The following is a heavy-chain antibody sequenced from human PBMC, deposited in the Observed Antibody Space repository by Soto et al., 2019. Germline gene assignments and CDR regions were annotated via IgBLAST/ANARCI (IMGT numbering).Heavy chain of an antibody. V-gene: IGHV4-59*12. CDR2: IYYSGST. D-gene: IGHD2-2*01. J-gene: IGHJ4*02. CDR1: GGSISSYY. CDR3: ARTVYSGTNHDY. Sequence: PSDTLSLTCTLSGGSISSYYWSWIRQPPGKGLEWIGYIYYSGSTNYNPSLKSRVTISVDKSKNQFSLKLSSVTAADTAVYYCARTVYSGTNHDYWGQGNLVTVSS.